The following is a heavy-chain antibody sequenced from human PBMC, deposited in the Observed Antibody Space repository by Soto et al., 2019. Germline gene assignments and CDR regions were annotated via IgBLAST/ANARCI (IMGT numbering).Heavy chain of an antibody. Sequence: QLQLQESGPGLVKPSETLSLTCTVSGGSISSSSYYWGWIRQPPGKGLEWIGSIYYSGSTYYNPSLKSRVTISVDTSKNQFSLKLSSVTAADTAVYYCARRGEAAKSSYWYFDLWGRGTLVTVSS. CDR2: IYYSGST. D-gene: IGHD2-15*01. J-gene: IGHJ2*01. CDR3: ARRGEAAKSSYWYFDL. V-gene: IGHV4-39*01. CDR1: GGSISSSSYY.